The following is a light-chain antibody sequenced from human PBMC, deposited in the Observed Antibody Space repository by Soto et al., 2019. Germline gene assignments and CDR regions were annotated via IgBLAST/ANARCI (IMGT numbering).Light chain of an antibody. V-gene: IGKV3-11*01. Sequence: IVLTQSPSTLSLSPGERATLSCWASQGVSSYLAWYQQKPGQAPRLLIYDASNRATGIPARFSGSGSGTDFTLTISSLQSEDFAVYYCQQYNKWPPDYTFGPGTKVDIK. CDR1: QGVSSY. CDR2: DAS. CDR3: QQYNKWPPDYT. J-gene: IGKJ3*01.